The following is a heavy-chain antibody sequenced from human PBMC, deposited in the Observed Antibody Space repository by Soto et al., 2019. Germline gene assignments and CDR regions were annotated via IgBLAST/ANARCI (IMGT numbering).Heavy chain of an antibody. D-gene: IGHD6-13*01. J-gene: IGHJ6*03. CDR3: ARGVAAAGTEGYYYYYYYMDV. Sequence: ASVNVYCKASGYTFTSYDINWVRQATGQGLEWMGWMNPNSGNTGYAQKFQGRVTMTRNTSISTAYMELSSLRSEDTAVYYCARGVAAAGTEGYYYYYYYMDVWGKGTTVTVSS. V-gene: IGHV1-8*01. CDR1: GYTFTSYD. CDR2: MNPNSGNT.